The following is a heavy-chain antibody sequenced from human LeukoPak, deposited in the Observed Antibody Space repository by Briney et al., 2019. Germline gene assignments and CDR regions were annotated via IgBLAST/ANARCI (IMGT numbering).Heavy chain of an antibody. Sequence: ASVKVSCKASGYTFTSYAMHWVRQAPGQRLEWMGWINAGNGNTEYSQKFQGRVTITRDTSASTAYMELSSLRSEDTAVYYCASFYERRDYYGMDVWGQGTTVTVSS. D-gene: IGHD5/OR15-5a*01. CDR2: INAGNGNT. J-gene: IGHJ6*02. CDR1: GYTFTSYA. CDR3: ASFYERRDYYGMDV. V-gene: IGHV1-3*01.